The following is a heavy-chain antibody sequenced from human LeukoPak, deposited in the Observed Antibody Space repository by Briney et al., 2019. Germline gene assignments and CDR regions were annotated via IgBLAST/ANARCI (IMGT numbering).Heavy chain of an antibody. Sequence: GGSLRLSCAVSGFTFSSHWMHWVRQAPGKGLVWASRIDSDGGSTTYADSVKGRFTISRDNAKNTLYLQMNSLRAEDTAAYYCARGRYGDYGGDLDYWGQGTLVTVSS. CDR2: IDSDGGST. V-gene: IGHV3-74*01. J-gene: IGHJ4*02. D-gene: IGHD4-17*01. CDR3: ARGRYGDYGGDLDY. CDR1: GFTFSSHW.